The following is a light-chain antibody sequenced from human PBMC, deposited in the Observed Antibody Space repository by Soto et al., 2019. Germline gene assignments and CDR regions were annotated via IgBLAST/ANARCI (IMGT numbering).Light chain of an antibody. Sequence: QSALTQPASVSGSPGQSITISCTGTSSDVGGYNYVSWYQQHPGKAPKLMIYDVSNRPSWVSIRFSGSKSGNTASLTISGLQAEDEADYYCSSYTRSSTLYVVFGGGTKLTVL. CDR1: SSDVGGYNY. CDR2: DVS. V-gene: IGLV2-14*01. J-gene: IGLJ2*01. CDR3: SSYTRSSTLYVV.